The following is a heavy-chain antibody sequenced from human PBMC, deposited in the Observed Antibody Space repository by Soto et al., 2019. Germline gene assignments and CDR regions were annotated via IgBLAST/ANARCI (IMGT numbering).Heavy chain of an antibody. CDR2: IWNDGSTT. D-gene: IGHD4-4*01. J-gene: IGHJ4*02. Sequence: LVESGVGVAQPGRSLRLSCTTSGFSFSPSGMHWVRQAPGKGLEWVGIIWNDGSTTHYADSVKGRFTISRDNSKNTLYLQMNSLRDEDTAVYYCARDGSHYDVDYWGQGTLVTVSS. CDR1: GFSFSPSG. CDR3: ARDGSHYDVDY. V-gene: IGHV3-33*01.